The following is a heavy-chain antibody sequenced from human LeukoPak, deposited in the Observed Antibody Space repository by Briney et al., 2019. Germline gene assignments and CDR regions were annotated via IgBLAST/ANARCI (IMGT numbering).Heavy chain of an antibody. J-gene: IGHJ4*02. CDR2: IYHSGSI. D-gene: IGHD6-19*01. Sequence: SETLSLTCAVSGGSISSGGYSWSWIRQPPGKGLEWIGYIYHSGSIYYNPSLKSRVTISVDRSKNQFSLKLSSVTAADTAVYYCARGYSSGWPFDHWAREPWSPSPQ. CDR1: GGSISSGGYS. CDR3: ARGYSSGWPFDH. V-gene: IGHV4-30-2*01.